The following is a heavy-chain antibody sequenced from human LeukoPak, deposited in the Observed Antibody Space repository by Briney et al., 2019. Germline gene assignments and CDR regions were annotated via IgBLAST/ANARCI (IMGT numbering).Heavy chain of an antibody. CDR3: ARGGHSYGSPHRYFDY. D-gene: IGHD5-18*01. V-gene: IGHV4-59*08. J-gene: IGHJ4*02. CDR2: IYYSGST. CDR1: GGSISSYY. Sequence: SETLSLTCTVSGGSISSYYWSWIRQPPGKGLEWIGYIYYSGSTNYNPSLKSRVTISVDTSKNQFSLKLSSVTAADTAVYYCARGGHSYGSPHRYFDYWGQGTLVTVSS.